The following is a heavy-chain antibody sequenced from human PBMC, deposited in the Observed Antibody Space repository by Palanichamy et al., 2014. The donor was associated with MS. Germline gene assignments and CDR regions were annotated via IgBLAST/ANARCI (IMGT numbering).Heavy chain of an antibody. Sequence: EVQLVESGGGLVQPGGSLRLSRAASGFTFSTYNMNWVRQAPGKGLEWVSRISGSGNTIYYADSVKGRFTISRDNAKNSLYLQMSGLRTEDTAVYYCARPRLNYYYFDLWGRGTLVTVSS. CDR3: ARPRLNYYYFDL. CDR1: GFTFSTYN. CDR2: ISGSGNTI. J-gene: IGHJ2*01. V-gene: IGHV3-48*01.